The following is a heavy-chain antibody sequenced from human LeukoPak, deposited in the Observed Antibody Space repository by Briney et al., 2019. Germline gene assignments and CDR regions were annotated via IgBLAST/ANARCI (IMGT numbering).Heavy chain of an antibody. CDR1: GGSISSFY. J-gene: IGHJ5*02. Sequence: PSETLSLTCAVSGGSISSFYWSWIRQPPGKGLEWIGYIYYSGSTDYNPSLRSRVTISIDTSKNQFSLKLSSVTAADTAVYYCARHYGAGSYYDNWFDPWGQGTLVTVSS. CDR2: IYYSGST. V-gene: IGHV4-59*01. D-gene: IGHD3-10*01. CDR3: ARHYGAGSYYDNWFDP.